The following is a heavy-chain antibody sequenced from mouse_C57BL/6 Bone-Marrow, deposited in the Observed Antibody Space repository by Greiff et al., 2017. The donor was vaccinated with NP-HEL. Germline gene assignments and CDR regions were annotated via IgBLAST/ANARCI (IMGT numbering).Heavy chain of an antibody. J-gene: IGHJ3*01. CDR3: ARDRYYGNYSFAY. V-gene: IGHV3-6*01. CDR2: ISYDGSN. D-gene: IGHD2-1*01. Sequence: VQLQQSGPGLVKPSQSLSLTCSVTGYSITSGYYWNWIRQFPGNKLEWMGYISYDGSNNYNPSLKNRISITRDTSKNQFFLKLNSVTTEDPATYYCARDRYYGNYSFAYWGQGTLVTVSA. CDR1: GYSITSGYY.